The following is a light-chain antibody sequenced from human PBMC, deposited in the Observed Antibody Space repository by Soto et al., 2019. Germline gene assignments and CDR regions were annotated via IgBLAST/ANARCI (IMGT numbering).Light chain of an antibody. J-gene: IGLJ1*01. CDR3: SSYAGSNRV. Sequence: QSVLTQPPSASGSPGQSVTIACTCTSSDVGSSNYVSWYQQHPGKAPKVVIYEVTKRPSGVPDRFSGSKSGNTASLTVSGLQAEDEADYYCSSYAGSNRVFGTGTKVTVL. CDR1: SSDVGSSNY. V-gene: IGLV2-8*01. CDR2: EVT.